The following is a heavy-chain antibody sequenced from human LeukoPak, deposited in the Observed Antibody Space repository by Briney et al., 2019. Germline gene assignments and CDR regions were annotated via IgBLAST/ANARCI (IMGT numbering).Heavy chain of an antibody. V-gene: IGHV4-34*01. CDR1: GGSFSGYY. CDR3: ARILTGYCSSTSCYSRGFDP. D-gene: IGHD2-2*02. CDR2: INHSGST. J-gene: IGHJ5*02. Sequence: PSETLSLTCAVYGGSFSGYYWSWIRQPPGKGLEWIGEINHSGSTNYNPSLKSRVTISVDTSKNQFSLKLSSVTAADTAVYYCARILTGYCSSTSCYSRGFDPWGQGTLVTVSS.